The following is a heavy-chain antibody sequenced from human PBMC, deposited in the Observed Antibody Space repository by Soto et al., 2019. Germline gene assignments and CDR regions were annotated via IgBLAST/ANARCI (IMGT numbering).Heavy chain of an antibody. Sequence: PSETLSLICAVYGVSVSAYYWSWIRQPPGKGLEWIGEINHSGGTSYNPSLKIRVTISVDTSKSQFSLKLTSVTAADRAVYYCARGSVDTVDSRGFYDYWVQGTPVTVSS. CDR3: ARGSVDTVDSRGFYDY. CDR2: INHSGGT. D-gene: IGHD3-22*01. V-gene: IGHV4-34*01. CDR1: GVSVSAYY. J-gene: IGHJ4*02.